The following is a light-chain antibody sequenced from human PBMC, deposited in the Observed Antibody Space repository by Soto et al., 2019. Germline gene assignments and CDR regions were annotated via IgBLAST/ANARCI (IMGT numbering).Light chain of an antibody. V-gene: IGLV3-1*01. CDR3: QAWDSITYVV. J-gene: IGLJ2*01. Sequence: SYELTQPPSVSVSPGQTATITCSGDNLGSKYVCWYQQRPGQSPVLVMYQDKYRPSGIPDRFSGANSGSTATLTITGTQAMDEDDYYCQAWDSITYVVFGGGTKLTVL. CDR2: QDK. CDR1: NLGSKY.